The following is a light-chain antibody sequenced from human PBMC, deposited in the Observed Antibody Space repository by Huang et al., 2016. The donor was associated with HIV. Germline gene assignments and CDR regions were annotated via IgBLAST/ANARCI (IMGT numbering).Light chain of an antibody. CDR3: QEYGSSPWT. V-gene: IGKV3-20*01. J-gene: IGKJ1*01. CDR1: QSVSSTY. Sequence: EIVLTQSPGTLSLSPGERATLSCRASQSVSSTYLAWYQQKPGQAPRLLIYGASSRATGIPDRFSCSGAGTDFTLTISRLEPEDFVLYYCQEYGSSPWTFGQGTKVEIK. CDR2: GAS.